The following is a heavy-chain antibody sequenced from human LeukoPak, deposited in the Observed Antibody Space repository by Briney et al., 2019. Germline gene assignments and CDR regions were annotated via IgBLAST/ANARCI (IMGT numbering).Heavy chain of an antibody. CDR1: GFTFSSYA. D-gene: IGHD2-21*02. V-gene: IGHV3-23*01. Sequence: GGSLRLSCAASGFTFSSYAMSWVRQAPGKGLEWVSAISGSGGSTYYADSVKGRFTISRDNSKNTLFLQMNSLRAEDTAVYYCAARVVVTLMGFYDLWGQGTMVSVSS. J-gene: IGHJ3*01. CDR3: AARVVVTLMGFYDL. CDR2: ISGSGGST.